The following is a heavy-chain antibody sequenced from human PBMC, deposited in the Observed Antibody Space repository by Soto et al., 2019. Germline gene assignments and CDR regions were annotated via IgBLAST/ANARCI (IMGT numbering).Heavy chain of an antibody. Sequence: QVQLVQSGAEVKKPGSSVKVSCKASGGTFSSYTISWVRQAPGQGLEWMGRIIPILGIANYAQKFQGRVTSTADKSTSTAYMELSSLRSEDTAVYYCARAKYQLLSRYYGMDVWGQGTTVTVSS. J-gene: IGHJ6*02. D-gene: IGHD2-2*01. CDR2: IIPILGIA. CDR3: ARAKYQLLSRYYGMDV. CDR1: GGTFSSYT. V-gene: IGHV1-69*02.